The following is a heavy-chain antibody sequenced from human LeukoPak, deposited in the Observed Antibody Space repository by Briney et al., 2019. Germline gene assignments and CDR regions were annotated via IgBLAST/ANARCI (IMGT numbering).Heavy chain of an antibody. J-gene: IGHJ4*02. CDR2: IKQDGSEK. CDR3: ARDYYGSGSCVDY. Sequence: PGGSLRLSCAASGFTFSSYWMSWVRQAPGKGLEWVANIKQDGSEKYYVDSVKGRFTISRDNAKNSLYLQMNSLRAEDTAVYYCARDYYGSGSCVDYWGQGTLVTVSS. CDR1: GFTFSSYW. V-gene: IGHV3-7*03. D-gene: IGHD3-10*01.